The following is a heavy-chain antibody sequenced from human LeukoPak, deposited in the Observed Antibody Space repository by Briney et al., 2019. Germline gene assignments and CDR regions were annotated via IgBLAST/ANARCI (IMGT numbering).Heavy chain of an antibody. Sequence: AASVKVSCKASGGTFSRYAISWVRQAPGQGLEWMGGIIPIFGTANYAQKFQGRVTITADESTSTAYMELSSLRSEDTAVYYCARWPGTTFGLDYWGQGTPVTVSS. CDR2: IIPIFGTA. D-gene: IGHD1-1*01. CDR1: GGTFSRYA. J-gene: IGHJ4*02. CDR3: ARWPGTTFGLDY. V-gene: IGHV1-69*13.